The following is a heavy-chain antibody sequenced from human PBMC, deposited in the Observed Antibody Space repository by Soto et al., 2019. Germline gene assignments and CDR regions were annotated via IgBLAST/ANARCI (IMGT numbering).Heavy chain of an antibody. J-gene: IGHJ4*02. Sequence: EVQLVESGGGLVQPGGSLKLYCAASGFTFSGSAMHWVRQTSGKGLEWVGRIRSKVNSYATAYAASLKGRFTISRDDSKNTAYLQMNSLKTEDTSVYYCTRDSSGWPDWGQGTLVTVSS. D-gene: IGHD6-19*01. CDR1: GFTFSGSA. CDR3: TRDSSGWPD. V-gene: IGHV3-73*02. CDR2: IRSKVNSYAT.